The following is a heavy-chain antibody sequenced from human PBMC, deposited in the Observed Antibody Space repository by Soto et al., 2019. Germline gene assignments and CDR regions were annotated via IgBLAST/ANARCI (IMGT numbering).Heavy chain of an antibody. V-gene: IGHV5-51*01. D-gene: IGHD5-18*01. Sequence: PGESLKISCKGSGYSFTSYWSGWVRQMPGKGLEWMGIIYPGDSDTRYSPSFQGQVTISADKSISTAYLQWSSLKASDTAMYYCARLGAISTWIQLWLPSHFDYWGQGTLVTVSS. CDR2: IYPGDSDT. J-gene: IGHJ4*02. CDR1: GYSFTSYW. CDR3: ARLGAISTWIQLWLPSHFDY.